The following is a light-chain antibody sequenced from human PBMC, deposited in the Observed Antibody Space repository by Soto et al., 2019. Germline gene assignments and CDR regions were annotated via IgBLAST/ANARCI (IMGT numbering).Light chain of an antibody. Sequence: DIQMTQSPSAMSASVGDRVTITCRASQGISYYLAWFQQKPGKVPQRLIYGASNLQGGVPSRFSGSGYGTEFTLTISSLQPEDSATYFCLQHNYYPPTIGQGTKVDIK. CDR2: GAS. CDR1: QGISYY. CDR3: LQHNYYPPT. J-gene: IGKJ1*01. V-gene: IGKV1-17*03.